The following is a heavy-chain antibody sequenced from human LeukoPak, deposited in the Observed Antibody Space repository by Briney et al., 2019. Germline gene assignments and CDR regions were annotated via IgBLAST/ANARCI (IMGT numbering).Heavy chain of an antibody. Sequence: ASVKLSCTASGYTFTGYGISWVRQAPGQGLEWMGWISAYNGNTNYAQTLQGRVTMTTDTSTSTAYMELRSLRSDDPAVYYCARWPAAGTAYWGQGTMVTVSS. V-gene: IGHV1-18*01. CDR2: ISAYNGNT. CDR1: GYTFTGYG. CDR3: ARWPAAGTAY. J-gene: IGHJ4*02. D-gene: IGHD6-13*01.